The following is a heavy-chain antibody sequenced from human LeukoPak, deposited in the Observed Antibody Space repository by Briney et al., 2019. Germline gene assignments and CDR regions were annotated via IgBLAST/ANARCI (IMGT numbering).Heavy chain of an antibody. Sequence: PGGSLRLSCAASGFPFSHYYMSWIRQAPGKGLEWVSYISSSGTTIYYADSVKGRFTISRDNAKNSLYLQMNSLRADDTAVYYCAKDQNCSSTSCYIPILYYYYYYYGMDVWGQGTTVTVSS. CDR3: AKDQNCSSTSCYIPILYYYYYYYGMDV. CDR2: ISSSGTTI. CDR1: GFPFSHYY. D-gene: IGHD2-2*02. V-gene: IGHV3-11*01. J-gene: IGHJ6*02.